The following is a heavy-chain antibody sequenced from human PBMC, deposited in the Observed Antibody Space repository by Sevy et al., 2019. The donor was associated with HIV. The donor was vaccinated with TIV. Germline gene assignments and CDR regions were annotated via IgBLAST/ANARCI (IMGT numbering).Heavy chain of an antibody. CDR3: ARDRVQPSHWYFDL. Sequence: GGSLRLSCAGAGFTFTNSNMNWVRQAPGKGLQWVSSITSESGNIYYEDSVKGRLTISRDKAKNSVYLQMNSLRADDTAVYYCARDRVQPSHWYFDLWGRGTLVTVSS. D-gene: IGHD3-10*01. CDR1: GFTFTNSN. CDR2: ITSESGNI. J-gene: IGHJ2*01. V-gene: IGHV3-21*01.